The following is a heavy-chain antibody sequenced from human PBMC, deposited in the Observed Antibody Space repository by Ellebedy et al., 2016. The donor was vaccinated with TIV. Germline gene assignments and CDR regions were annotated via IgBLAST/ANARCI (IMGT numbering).Heavy chain of an antibody. V-gene: IGHV1-18*04. CDR1: GYTFTSYG. J-gene: IGHJ4*02. Sequence: ASVKVSCKASGYTFTSYGISWVRQAPGQGLEWMGWISGNNGSTNYVQNFQGRVTMTRDTSTSTVYMELSSLRSEDTAVYYCARDRFPYYYDSSGYSYYFDYWGQGTLVTV. CDR2: ISGNNGST. CDR3: ARDRFPYYYDSSGYSYYFDY. D-gene: IGHD3-22*01.